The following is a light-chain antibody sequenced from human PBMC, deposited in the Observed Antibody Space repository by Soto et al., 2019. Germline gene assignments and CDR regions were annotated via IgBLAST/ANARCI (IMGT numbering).Light chain of an antibody. V-gene: IGKV3-20*01. Sequence: EVVLTQSPGTLSLSPGERASLSCRASQSLSSSYLAWYQQKPGQAPRVLIYGASSRATGIPDRFSGSGTGTDFTLTISRLEPEDFAVYYCQQYYNSPLTFGGGTKVEIK. J-gene: IGKJ4*01. CDR3: QQYYNSPLT. CDR2: GAS. CDR1: QSLSSSY.